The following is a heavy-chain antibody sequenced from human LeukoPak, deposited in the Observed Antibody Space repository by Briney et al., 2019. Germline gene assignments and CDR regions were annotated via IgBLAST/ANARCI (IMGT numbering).Heavy chain of an antibody. CDR1: GGSISSYY. V-gene: IGHV4-59*12. CDR3: ARKGDGDTLDY. CDR2: IYYSGST. Sequence: PSETLSLTCTVSGGSISSYYWSWIRQPPGKGLEWIGYIYYSGSTYYNPSLKSRVTISVDTSKNQFSLKLSSVTAADTAAYYCARKGDGDTLDYWGQGTLVTVSS. D-gene: IGHD4-17*01. J-gene: IGHJ4*02.